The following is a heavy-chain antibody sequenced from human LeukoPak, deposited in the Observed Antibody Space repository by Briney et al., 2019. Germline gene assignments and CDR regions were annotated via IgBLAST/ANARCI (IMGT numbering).Heavy chain of an antibody. V-gene: IGHV3-7*03. D-gene: IGHD6-19*01. CDR2: IKQDGSEK. CDR3: ATWPSGWYGEDS. J-gene: IGHJ4*02. CDR1: GFSFSDYW. Sequence: PGGSLRLSCAASGFSFSDYWMSWVRQAPGKGLEWVANIKQDGSEKNYVDSVKGRFTISRDTSKNMLHLQMNSLRAEDTAVYYCATWPSGWYGEDSWGQGTLVTVSS.